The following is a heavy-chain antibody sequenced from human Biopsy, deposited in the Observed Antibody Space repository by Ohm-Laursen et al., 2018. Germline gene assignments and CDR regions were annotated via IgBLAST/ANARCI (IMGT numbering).Heavy chain of an antibody. CDR1: GFTFCSYG. J-gene: IGHJ1*01. CDR2: ISYDGSNK. V-gene: IGHV3-33*06. CDR3: AKWKSGGSNYYFHH. D-gene: IGHD5-24*01. Sequence: SLRLSCTASGFTFCSYGMHWVRQAPGKGLEWVAAISYDGSNKNYADSVMGRFIISRDNSKNTLYLQMNRLRGEDTAEYYCAKWKSGGSNYYFHHWGQGTLVTVSS.